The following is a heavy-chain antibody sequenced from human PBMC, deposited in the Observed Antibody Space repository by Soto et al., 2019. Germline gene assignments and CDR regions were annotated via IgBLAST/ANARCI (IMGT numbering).Heavy chain of an antibody. CDR3: AREAGYGSSWLDYYYYYGMDV. V-gene: IGHV3-23*01. CDR1: GFSFSSYA. J-gene: IGHJ6*02. CDR2: ISGSGGSS. D-gene: IGHD6-13*01. Sequence: GSLRLSCEASGFSFSSYAMIWVRQAPGKGLEWVSVISGSGGSSYFADSVKGRFTISRDNSKNMLYLEMSSLRAEGTAVYYCAREAGYGSSWLDYYYYYGMDVWGQGTTVTVSS.